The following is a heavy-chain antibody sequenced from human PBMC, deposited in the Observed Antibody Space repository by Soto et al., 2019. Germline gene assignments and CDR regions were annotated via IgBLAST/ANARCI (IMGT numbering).Heavy chain of an antibody. Sequence: GGSLRLSCAASGFTFSTYAMTWVRQAPGKGLEWVSTVTGNSALTFYADAVKGRSTISRDNSKNSLFLQLSSLTADDTAVYYCAKHRYFSSVTCTTGHWFDGWGQGILVTAPQ. D-gene: IGHD2-2*01. V-gene: IGHV3-23*01. J-gene: IGHJ5*02. CDR2: VTGNSALT. CDR1: GFTFSTYA. CDR3: AKHRYFSSVTCTTGHWFDG.